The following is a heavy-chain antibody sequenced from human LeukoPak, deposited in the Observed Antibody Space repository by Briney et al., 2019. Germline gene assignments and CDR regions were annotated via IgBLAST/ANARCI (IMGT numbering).Heavy chain of an antibody. CDR1: GYTLTELS. V-gene: IGHV1-24*01. CDR3: ATSWIQLWYPLDY. Sequence: ASVKVSCKVSGYTLTELSMHWVRQAPGKGLEWMGGFDPEDGETIYAQKFQGRVTMTEDISTDTAYMGLSSLRSEDTAVYYCATSWIQLWYPLDYWGQGTLVTVSS. J-gene: IGHJ4*02. D-gene: IGHD5-18*01. CDR2: FDPEDGET.